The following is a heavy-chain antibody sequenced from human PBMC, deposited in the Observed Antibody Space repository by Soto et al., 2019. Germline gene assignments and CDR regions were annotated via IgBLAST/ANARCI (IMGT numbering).Heavy chain of an antibody. CDR3: ARDHPYSGSFLFYY. CDR2: ISSSSRTI. Sequence: GGSLRLSFAASGFTFSSYSMNSVCQAPGKGLEWVSYISSSSRTIDYPDAAKGRFTISRDNAKNSLYMQMNSLRDEDTAVYYSARDHPYSGSFLFYYWGQETLVTDSS. J-gene: IGHJ4*02. D-gene: IGHD1-26*01. V-gene: IGHV3-48*02. CDR1: GFTFSSYS.